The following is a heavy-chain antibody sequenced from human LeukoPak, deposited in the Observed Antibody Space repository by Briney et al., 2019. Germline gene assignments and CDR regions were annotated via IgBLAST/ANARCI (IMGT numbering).Heavy chain of an antibody. D-gene: IGHD3-16*02. CDR1: GGSISSYY. J-gene: IGHJ3*02. Sequence: PSETLSLTCTVSGGSISSYYWSWIRQSAGKGLEWIGRIYASGSTNYNPSLKSRVTMSVDTSKNQFSLKLSSVSAADTAVYYCARAKDNYRGNDVFDIWGQGTMVTVSS. CDR3: ARAKDNYRGNDVFDI. V-gene: IGHV4-4*07. CDR2: IYASGST.